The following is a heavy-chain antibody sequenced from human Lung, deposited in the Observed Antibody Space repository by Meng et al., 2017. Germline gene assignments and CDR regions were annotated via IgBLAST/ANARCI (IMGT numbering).Heavy chain of an antibody. CDR2: INHSGST. D-gene: IGHD4-11*01. Sequence: QVHVQQWGSRLCKPSETLSRTCVVSCGSFSDYYWSWIRQPPGKGLEWIGEINHSGSTNYNPSLESRATISVDTSQNNLSLKLSSVTAADSAVYYCARGPTTMAHDFDYWGQGTLVTVSS. CDR1: CGSFSDYY. J-gene: IGHJ4*02. V-gene: IGHV4-34*01. CDR3: ARGPTTMAHDFDY.